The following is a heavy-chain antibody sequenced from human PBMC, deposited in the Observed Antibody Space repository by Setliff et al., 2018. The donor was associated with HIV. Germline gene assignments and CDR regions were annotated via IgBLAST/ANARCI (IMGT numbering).Heavy chain of an antibody. D-gene: IGHD3-10*01. Sequence: SETLSLTCSVSGGSITSHYWTWIRQPPGKGLEWIGNIYYSGNTYYNPSLKSRVTISIDTSKNQFSLKLSSVTAADAAVYYCARDQGHGSGRSYYYYYMDVWGKGTTVTVSS. J-gene: IGHJ6*03. CDR2: IYYSGNT. V-gene: IGHV4-59*11. CDR3: ARDQGHGSGRSYYYYYMDV. CDR1: GGSITSHY.